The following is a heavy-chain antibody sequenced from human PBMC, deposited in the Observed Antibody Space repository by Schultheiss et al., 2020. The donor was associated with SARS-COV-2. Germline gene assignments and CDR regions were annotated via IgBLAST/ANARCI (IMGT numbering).Heavy chain of an antibody. J-gene: IGHJ4*02. CDR3: ASAWDSGGNYYGVFDS. CDR1: GDSLSGSSYY. V-gene: IGHV4-39*07. CDR2: IYYRGRT. D-gene: IGHD3-22*01. Sequence: SETLSLTCTVSGDSLSGSSYYWGWIRQPPGKGLEWIGRIYYRGRTHYNPSLKTPVAITIDTSKNQFSLRLSSVTAADTAVYYCASAWDSGGNYYGVFDSWGQGTLVTVSS.